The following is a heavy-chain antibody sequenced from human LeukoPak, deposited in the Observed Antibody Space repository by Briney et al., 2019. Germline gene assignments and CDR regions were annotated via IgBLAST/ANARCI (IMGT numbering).Heavy chain of an antibody. J-gene: IGHJ4*02. CDR1: GGSISSSSYY. CDR3: ARRGTLWDHYFDY. V-gene: IGHV4-39*07. Sequence: SETLSLTGTVCGGSISSSSYYWGWIRQPPGKGLEGIESIYYSGSTYYNPSLKSRVTISVHTSKNQFSLNLSSVTAADTAVYYCARRGTLWDHYFDYWGQGTLVTVSS. D-gene: IGHD1-7*01. CDR2: IYYSGST.